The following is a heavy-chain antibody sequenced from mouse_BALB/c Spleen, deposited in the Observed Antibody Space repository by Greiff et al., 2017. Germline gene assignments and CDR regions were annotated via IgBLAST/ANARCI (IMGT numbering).Heavy chain of an antibody. CDR2: IYPGDGDT. J-gene: IGHJ4*01. CDR3: AAMITNAMDY. CDR1: GYAFSSYW. Sequence: QVQLQQSGAELVRPGSSVKISCKASGYAFSSYWMNWVKQRPGQGLEWIGQIYPGDGDTNYNGKFKGKATLTADKSSSTAYMQLSSLTSEDTAVYYCAAMITNAMDYWGQGTSVTVSS. D-gene: IGHD2-4*01. V-gene: IGHV1-80*01.